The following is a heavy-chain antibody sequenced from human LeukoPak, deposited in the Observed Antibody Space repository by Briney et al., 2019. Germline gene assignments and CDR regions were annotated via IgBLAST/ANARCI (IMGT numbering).Heavy chain of an antibody. Sequence: GESLKISCKGSGYSFTSYWIGWVRQMPGKGLEWMGIIYPGDSDTRYSPSFQGQVTISADQSIRTAYLQGSSLKASDTAMYYCARHGGIAAAGTFGFDPWGQGTLVTVSS. CDR1: GYSFTSYW. CDR2: IYPGDSDT. V-gene: IGHV5-51*01. D-gene: IGHD6-13*01. CDR3: ARHGGIAAAGTFGFDP. J-gene: IGHJ5*02.